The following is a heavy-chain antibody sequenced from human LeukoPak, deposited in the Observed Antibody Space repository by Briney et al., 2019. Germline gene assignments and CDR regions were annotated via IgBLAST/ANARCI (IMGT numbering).Heavy chain of an antibody. CDR1: GFTFSSYA. J-gene: IGHJ6*02. CDR2: ISYDGSNK. V-gene: IGHV3-30-3*01. Sequence: GGSLRLSCAASGFTFSSYAMHWVRQAPGKGLEWVALISYDGSNKYYADSVKGRFTISRDNSKNSLYLQMNSLRAEDTAVYYCARGASSSWYGERYYYYYGMDVWGQGTTVTVSS. D-gene: IGHD6-13*01. CDR3: ARGASSSWYGERYYYYYGMDV.